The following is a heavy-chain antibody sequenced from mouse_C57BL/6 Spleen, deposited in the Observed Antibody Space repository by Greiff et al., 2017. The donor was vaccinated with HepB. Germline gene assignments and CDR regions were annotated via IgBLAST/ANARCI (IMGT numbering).Heavy chain of an antibody. V-gene: IGHV5-4*01. CDR2: ISDGGSYT. D-gene: IGHD4-1*01. CDR3: ARDNWDRYFDY. CDR1: GFTFSSYA. J-gene: IGHJ2*01. Sequence: EVKLMESGGGLVKPGGSLKLSCAASGFTFSSYAMSWVRQTPEKRLEWVATISDGGSYTYYPDNVKGRFTISRDNAKNNLYLQMSHLKSEDTAMYYCARDNWDRYFDYWGQGTTLTVSS.